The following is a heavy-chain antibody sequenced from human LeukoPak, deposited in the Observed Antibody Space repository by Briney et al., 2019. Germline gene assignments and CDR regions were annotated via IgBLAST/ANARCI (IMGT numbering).Heavy chain of an antibody. V-gene: IGHV3-30*01. CDR1: GFTFSSYA. CDR2: ISYDGSNK. CDR3: AREAADYCSSTSCYGNWFDP. D-gene: IGHD2-2*01. J-gene: IGHJ5*02. Sequence: GGSLRLSCAASGFTFSSYAMHWVRQAPGKGLEWVAVISYDGSNKYYADSVKGRFTISRDNSKNTLYLQMNSLRAEDTAVYYCAREAADYCSSTSCYGNWFDPWGQGTLVTVSS.